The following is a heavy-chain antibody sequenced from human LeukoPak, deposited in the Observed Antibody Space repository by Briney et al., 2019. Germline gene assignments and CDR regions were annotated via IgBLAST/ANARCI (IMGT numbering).Heavy chain of an antibody. V-gene: IGHV4-59*01. CDR1: GGSISSYY. D-gene: IGHD3-22*01. CDR3: ARGRTYYDTSGALDYFDY. Sequence: SETLSPTCTVSGGSISSYYWSWIRQPPGKGLEWIGYIFYSGSTNYNPSLKSRVTISVDTSKNQFSLKLSSVTAADTAVYYCARGRTYYDTSGALDYFDYWGQGTLVTVSS. J-gene: IGHJ4*02. CDR2: IFYSGST.